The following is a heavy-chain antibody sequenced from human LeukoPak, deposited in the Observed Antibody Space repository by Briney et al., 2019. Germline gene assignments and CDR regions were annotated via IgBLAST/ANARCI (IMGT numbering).Heavy chain of an antibody. J-gene: IGHJ5*02. Sequence: SQTLSLTCTVSGGSISSGDYYWSWIRQPPGKGLEWVAYMYYSGSTYYNPSLKSRATISLDTSKNQFSLKLSSVTAADTAVYYCARPYYYDSRIDPWGQGTLVTVSS. V-gene: IGHV4-30-4*01. CDR2: MYYSGST. CDR1: GGSISSGDYY. CDR3: ARPYYYDSRIDP. D-gene: IGHD3-22*01.